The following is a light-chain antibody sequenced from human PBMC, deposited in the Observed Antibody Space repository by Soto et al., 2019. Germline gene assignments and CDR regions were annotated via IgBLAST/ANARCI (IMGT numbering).Light chain of an antibody. CDR3: QQYGSTPLT. V-gene: IGKV3-20*01. J-gene: IGKJ4*01. Sequence: EIVLKQSPDTLSLSPGERATLSCRASQSVRSNYLAWYQQKPGQAPRFLIYDASSRATGIPDSFSGSGSGTDFTLTISRLEPEDFAVYYCQQYGSTPLTFGGGTKVDIK. CDR1: QSVRSNY. CDR2: DAS.